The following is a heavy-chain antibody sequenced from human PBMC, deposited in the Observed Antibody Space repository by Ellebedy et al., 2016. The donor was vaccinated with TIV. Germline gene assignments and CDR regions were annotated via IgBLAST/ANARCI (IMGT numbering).Heavy chain of an antibody. V-gene: IGHV3-7*03. J-gene: IGHJ4*02. CDR1: GFTFSSYW. CDR2: INQYGSDI. CDR3: VAGYGRGWYPLGD. Sequence: GESLKISCAASGFTFSSYWMSWVRQAPGKGLEWVANINQYGSDINYVDSVKGRFTISRDNAKSSLYLQMNSLRAEDTAFYYCVAGYGRGWYPLGDWGQGTLVTVSS. D-gene: IGHD6-19*01.